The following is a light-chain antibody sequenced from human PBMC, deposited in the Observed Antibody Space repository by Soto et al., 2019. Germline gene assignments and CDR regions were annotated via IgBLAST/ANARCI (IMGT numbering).Light chain of an antibody. V-gene: IGKV3-11*01. J-gene: IGKJ4*01. Sequence: EIVLTQSPATLSLSPGERATLSCRASQSVSSYLAWYQQKPGQAPRLLIYDASNRATGIPARFSGSGSGTDLTLTISSLETEDFAVYYCQQRSTWPRTFGGGTKVEIK. CDR1: QSVSSY. CDR2: DAS. CDR3: QQRSTWPRT.